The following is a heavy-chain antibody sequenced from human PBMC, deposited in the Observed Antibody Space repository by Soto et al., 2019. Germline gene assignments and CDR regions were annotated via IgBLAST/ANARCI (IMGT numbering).Heavy chain of an antibody. CDR3: ARGVPVRAGGYYMDV. D-gene: IGHD3-10*01. CDR1: GGSFSGYY. Sequence: SETLSLTCAVYGGSFSGYYWSWIRQPPGKGLEWIGEINHSGSTNYNPSLKSRVTISVDTSKNQFSLKLSSVTAADTAVYYCARGVPVRAGGYYMDVWCKGPSVT. CDR2: INHSGST. V-gene: IGHV4-34*01. J-gene: IGHJ6*03.